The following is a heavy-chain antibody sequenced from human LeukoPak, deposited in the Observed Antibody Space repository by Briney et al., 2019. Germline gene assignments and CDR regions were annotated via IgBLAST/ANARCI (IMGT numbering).Heavy chain of an antibody. D-gene: IGHD1-14*01. Sequence: SETLSLTCNVSGDSTSSSSSYWGWIRQSPGKGLEWIGSIYYSGSTYYNPSLRSRVTLSVDTSNNQFSLIVSSVTAADTAVYYCVRNSPNHDVFDTWGQGTMVTVSS. CDR2: IYYSGST. J-gene: IGHJ3*02. V-gene: IGHV4-39*01. CDR1: GDSTSSSSSY. CDR3: VRNSPNHDVFDT.